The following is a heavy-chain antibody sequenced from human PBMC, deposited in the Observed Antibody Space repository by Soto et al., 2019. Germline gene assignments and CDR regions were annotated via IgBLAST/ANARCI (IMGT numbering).Heavy chain of an antibody. V-gene: IGHV1-2*02. D-gene: IGHD3-22*01. CDR2: INPNSGVT. J-gene: IGHJ4*02. CDR1: GYTFTGYY. Sequence: ASVKVSCKASGYTFTGYYMHWVRQAPGQGLEWMGWINPNSGVTSYAQKFQGRFTISRDNSKNTLYLQMGSLRAEDMAVYYCARDPDSSGYYYFDYWGQGTLVTVSS. CDR3: ARDPDSSGYYYFDY.